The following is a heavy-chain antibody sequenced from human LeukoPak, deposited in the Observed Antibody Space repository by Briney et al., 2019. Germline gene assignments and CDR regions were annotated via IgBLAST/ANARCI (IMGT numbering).Heavy chain of an antibody. Sequence: GGTLRLSCAASGFTFSSYGMSWVRQAPGKGLEWVSGISGSVGTRYYADSVKGRFIISRDNSKNTLYLQMNSLRAEDTAVYYCGRGHWGLDYWGQGALVTVSS. J-gene: IGHJ4*02. CDR1: GFTFSSYG. CDR3: GRGHWGLDY. V-gene: IGHV3-23*01. D-gene: IGHD7-27*01. CDR2: ISGSVGTR.